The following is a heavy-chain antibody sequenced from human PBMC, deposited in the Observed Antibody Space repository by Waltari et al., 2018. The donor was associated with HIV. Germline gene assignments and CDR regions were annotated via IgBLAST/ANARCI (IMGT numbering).Heavy chain of an antibody. CDR1: AGSISSSSYY. Sequence: QLQLQQSGPGLVKPSETLSLTCTVSAGSISSSSYYWGWIRQPRGKGLEWIGSIYYSGNTYNNPSLKRRVTISVDTSNNQFSLRLTSVTAADTAVYYGARHITGFGEGGCDPWGQGTLVTVSS. D-gene: IGHD3-10*01. CDR3: ARHITGFGEGGCDP. J-gene: IGHJ5*02. V-gene: IGHV4-39*01. CDR2: IYYSGNT.